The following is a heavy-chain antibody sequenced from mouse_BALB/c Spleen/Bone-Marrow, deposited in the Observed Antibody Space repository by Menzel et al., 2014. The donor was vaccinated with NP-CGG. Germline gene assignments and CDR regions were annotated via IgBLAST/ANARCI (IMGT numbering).Heavy chain of an antibody. D-gene: IGHD2-1*01. V-gene: IGHV3-1*02. J-gene: IGHJ2*01. CDR1: GYYITSGYS. CDR3: ARDGNYDYFDY. Sequence: VQLQQSGPDLVKPPQSLSLTCTVTGYYITSGYSWHWIRQFPGNKLEWMGYIYYSGSTNYNPSLKSRISITRDTSKNQFFLQLNSVTTEDTATYYCARDGNYDYFDYWGQGTTLTVSS. CDR2: IYYSGST.